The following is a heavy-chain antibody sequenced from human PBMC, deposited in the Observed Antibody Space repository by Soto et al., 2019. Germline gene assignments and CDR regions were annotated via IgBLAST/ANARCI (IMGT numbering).Heavy chain of an antibody. CDR3: ARDPSNDGDYYYYMDV. D-gene: IGHD1-1*01. V-gene: IGHV3-33*01. J-gene: IGHJ6*03. Sequence: QVQLVESGGGVAQPGRSLRLSCAASGFTFSSYGMHWVRQAPGKGLEWVAVIWYDGSNKYYADSVKGRFTISRDNSKNTLYLQMNSLRAEDTAVYYCARDPSNDGDYYYYMDVWGKGTTVTVSS. CDR2: IWYDGSNK. CDR1: GFTFSSYG.